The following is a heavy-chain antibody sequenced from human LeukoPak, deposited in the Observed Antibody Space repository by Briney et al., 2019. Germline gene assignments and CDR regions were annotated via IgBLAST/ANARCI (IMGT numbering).Heavy chain of an antibody. CDR2: ISGSGVTM. Sequence: GGSLRLSCAASGFTFSSYEMNWVRQAPGRGLEWVSYISGSGVTMYYADSVKGRFTISRDDAKNSLYLQMNSLRAEDTAVYYCAREDIRMDYFDYWGQGTLVTVSS. CDR3: AREDIRMDYFDY. V-gene: IGHV3-48*03. J-gene: IGHJ4*02. D-gene: IGHD2-15*01. CDR1: GFTFSSYE.